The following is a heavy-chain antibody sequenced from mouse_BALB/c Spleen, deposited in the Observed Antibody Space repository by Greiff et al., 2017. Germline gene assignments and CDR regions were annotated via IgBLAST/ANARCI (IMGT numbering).Heavy chain of an antibody. Sequence: VQLKESGAELVRSGASVKLSCTASGFNIKDYYMHWVKQRPEQGLEWIGWIDPENGDTEYAPKFQGKATMTADTSSNTAYLQLSSLTSEDTAVYYCNAIGRYEDYWGQGTTLTVSS. J-gene: IGHJ2*01. V-gene: IGHV14-4*02. CDR2: IDPENGDT. CDR3: NAIGRYEDY. D-gene: IGHD2-14*01. CDR1: GFNIKDYY.